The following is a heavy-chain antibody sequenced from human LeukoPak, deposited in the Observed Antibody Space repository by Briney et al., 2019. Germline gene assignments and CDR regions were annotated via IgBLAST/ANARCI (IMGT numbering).Heavy chain of an antibody. CDR1: GFTFSSYS. D-gene: IGHD5-12*01. V-gene: IGHV3-21*01. J-gene: IGHJ4*02. Sequence: GGSLRLSCAASGFTFSSYSMNWVRQAPGKGLEWVSSISSSSSYIYYADSVKGRFTISRDNAKNSLYLQVNSLRAEDTAVYYCARVGSYSGYDLMVSVDYWGQGTLVTVSS. CDR2: ISSSSSYI. CDR3: ARVGSYSGYDLMVSVDY.